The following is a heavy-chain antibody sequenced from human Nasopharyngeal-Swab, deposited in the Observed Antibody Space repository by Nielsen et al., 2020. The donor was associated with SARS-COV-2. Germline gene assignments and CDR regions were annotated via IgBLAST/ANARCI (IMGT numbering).Heavy chain of an antibody. CDR1: GFTFSSYA. Sequence: GESLKISCSASGFTFSSYAMLWVRQAPGKGLEYVSAISSNGGSTYYADSVKGRFTISRDNSKNTLYLQMSSLRPEDTAVYYCVKYPGPQLWLRYPFDYWGQGTLVTVSS. CDR3: VKYPGPQLWLRYPFDY. CDR2: ISSNGGST. D-gene: IGHD5-18*01. V-gene: IGHV3-64D*08. J-gene: IGHJ4*02.